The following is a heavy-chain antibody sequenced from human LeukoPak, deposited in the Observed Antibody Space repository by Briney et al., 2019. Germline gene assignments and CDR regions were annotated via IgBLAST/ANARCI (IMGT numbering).Heavy chain of an antibody. V-gene: IGHV4-4*07. J-gene: IGHJ4*02. CDR1: GGSISSYY. Sequence: SSETLSLTCTVSGGSISSYYWSWIRQPAGKGLEWIGRIYTSGSTNYNPSLKSRVTMSVDTSKNQFSLKLSSVTAADTAVYYCARDLPARGIRPGYFDYWGQGTLVTVSS. CDR2: IYTSGST. CDR3: ARDLPARGIRPGYFDY. D-gene: IGHD1-1*01.